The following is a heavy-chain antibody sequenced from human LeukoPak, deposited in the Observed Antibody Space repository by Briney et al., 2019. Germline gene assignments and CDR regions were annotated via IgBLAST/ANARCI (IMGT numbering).Heavy chain of an antibody. CDR2: IYTSGST. Sequence: PSETLSLTCTVSGGSISSYYWSWIRQPAGKGLEWIGRIYTSGSTNYNPSLKSRVTMSVDTSKNQFSLKLSSVIAADTAVYYCARDGVDRYSSGIYYFDYWGQGTLVTVSS. J-gene: IGHJ4*02. D-gene: IGHD6-19*01. V-gene: IGHV4-4*07. CDR1: GGSISSYY. CDR3: ARDGVDRYSSGIYYFDY.